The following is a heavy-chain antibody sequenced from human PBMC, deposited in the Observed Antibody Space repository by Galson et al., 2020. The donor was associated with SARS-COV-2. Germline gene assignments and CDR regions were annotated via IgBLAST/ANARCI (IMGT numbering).Heavy chain of an antibody. J-gene: IGHJ4*02. CDR2: ISGSGGST. CDR3: AKLVPSIAARGSGYDFDY. Sequence: GGSLRLSCAASGFTFSSYAMSWIRQAPGKGLEWVSAISGSGGSTYYADSMKGRFTISRDNSKNTLYLQMNSLRAEDTAVYYCAKLVPSIAARGSGYDFDYWCQGTLVTGSS. D-gene: IGHD6-6*01. V-gene: IGHV3-23*01. CDR1: GFTFSSYA.